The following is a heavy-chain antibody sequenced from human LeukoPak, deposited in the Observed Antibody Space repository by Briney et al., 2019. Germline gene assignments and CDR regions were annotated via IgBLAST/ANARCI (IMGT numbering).Heavy chain of an antibody. V-gene: IGHV4-59*01. CDR3: ARGGDYCNSFDP. D-gene: IGHD4-17*01. CDR1: GGSLRGYY. CDR2: IYYSGST. Sequence: SETLSLTCSVSGGSLRGYYWNWIRQPPGTGLEWIGYIYYSGSTNYNPSLQSRVTISVDKSKRQFSLNLTSVTAADTAVYYCARGGDYCNSFDPWGQGTLVSVSS. J-gene: IGHJ5*02.